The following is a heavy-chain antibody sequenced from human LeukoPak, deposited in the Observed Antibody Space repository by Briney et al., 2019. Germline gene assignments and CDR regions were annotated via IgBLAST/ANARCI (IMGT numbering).Heavy chain of an antibody. CDR1: GFTFDDYG. J-gene: IGHJ4*02. V-gene: IGHV3-20*03. Sequence: PGGSLRLSYAASGFTFDDYGMSWVRQAPGRGLEWVSGINWNGGSTGYADSVKGRFTISRDNAKNSLYLQMNSLRAEDTALYYCARTDYGDYIYYFDYWGQGALVTVSS. CDR3: ARTDYGDYIYYFDY. CDR2: INWNGGST. D-gene: IGHD4-17*01.